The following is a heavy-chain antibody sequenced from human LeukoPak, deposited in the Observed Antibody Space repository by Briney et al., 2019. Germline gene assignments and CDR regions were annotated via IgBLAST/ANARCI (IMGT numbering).Heavy chain of an antibody. CDR1: GFTFSGYH. J-gene: IGHJ3*02. Sequence: SGGSLRLSCAASGFTFSGYHMNWVRQAPGKGLEWVSSISSSSNYIYYADSVKGRFTISRDNAKNSLYLQMNSLRAEDTAVYYCARVGSGWYEGDAFDIWGQGTMVTVSS. V-gene: IGHV3-21*01. CDR3: ARVGSGWYEGDAFDI. CDR2: ISSSSNYI. D-gene: IGHD6-19*01.